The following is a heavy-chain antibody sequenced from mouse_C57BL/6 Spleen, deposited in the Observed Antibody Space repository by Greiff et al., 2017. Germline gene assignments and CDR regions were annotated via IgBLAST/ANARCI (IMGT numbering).Heavy chain of an antibody. J-gene: IGHJ4*01. CDR2: IDPEDGDT. CDR3: TLLWLRRPHYAMDY. CDR1: GFNIKDYY. V-gene: IGHV14-1*01. D-gene: IGHD2-2*01. Sequence: VQLKQSGAELVRPGASVKLSCTASGFNIKDYYMHWVKQRPEQGLEWIGRIDPEDGDTEYAPKFPGKATMTADTSSNTAYLQLSSLTSEDTAVYYCTLLWLRRPHYAMDYWGQGTSVTVSS.